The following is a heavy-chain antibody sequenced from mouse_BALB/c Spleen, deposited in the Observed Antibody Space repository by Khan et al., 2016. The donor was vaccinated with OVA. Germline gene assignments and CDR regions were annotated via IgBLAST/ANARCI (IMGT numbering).Heavy chain of an antibody. CDR1: GFTFSSYG. V-gene: IGHV5-6-3*01. J-gene: IGHJ2*01. CDR3: ARMARTIN. CDR2: INSNGGST. Sequence: EVELVESGGGLVQPGGSLKLSCAASGFTFSSYGMSWVRQTPDKRLELVATINSNGGSTYYPDSVKGRFTNDREKAKNTLDLKMRSLKSEDTAMYYCARMARTINWGQGTTLTVSS.